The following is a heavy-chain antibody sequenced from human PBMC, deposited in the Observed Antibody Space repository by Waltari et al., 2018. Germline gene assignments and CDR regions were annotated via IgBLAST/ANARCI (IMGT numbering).Heavy chain of an antibody. CDR1: GASITNSNSY. J-gene: IGHJ6*03. Sequence: QLQLQESGPGLVKPSETLSLTCSVSGASITNSNSYCSWLRQPPGKGLEWIGSIYYRGSTYSSPSLKSRVTISLDTSKNQLSLKVSSVTVADTAIYFCARNMESPYNAPYYFYYMDVWGKGTTVTVSS. D-gene: IGHD3-10*01. CDR2: IYYRGST. V-gene: IGHV4-39*01. CDR3: ARNMESPYNAPYYFYYMDV.